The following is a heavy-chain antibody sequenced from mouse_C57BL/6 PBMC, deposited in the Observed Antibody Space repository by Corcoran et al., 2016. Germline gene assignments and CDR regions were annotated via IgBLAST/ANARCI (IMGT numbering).Heavy chain of an antibody. J-gene: IGHJ3*01. V-gene: IGHV9-3*01. D-gene: IGHD2-4*01. Sequence: QIKWVQIGPELKKTGQTVQISCKASGYTLPTYGMTWVQQAPGKGLEWMGWINTYSGVPTYADDFKGRFAFSLETSSRTAYLQINNLKKEDAATYFCARPIYYDYDSAWFAYWGQGTLVTVSA. CDR2: INTYSGVP. CDR1: GYTLPTYG. CDR3: ARPIYYDYDSAWFAY.